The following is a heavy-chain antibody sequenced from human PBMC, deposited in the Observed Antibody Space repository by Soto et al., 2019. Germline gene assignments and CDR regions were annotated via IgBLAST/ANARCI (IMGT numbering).Heavy chain of an antibody. J-gene: IGHJ4*02. Sequence: SETLSLTCTVSGGSISSYYWSWIRQPPGKGLEWIGYIYYSGSTNYNPSLKSRVTISVDTSKNQFSLKLSSVTAADTAVYYCAREDYYDSSGYYYWGQGTLVTVSS. D-gene: IGHD3-22*01. V-gene: IGHV4-59*01. CDR2: IYYSGST. CDR3: AREDYYDSSGYYY. CDR1: GGSISSYY.